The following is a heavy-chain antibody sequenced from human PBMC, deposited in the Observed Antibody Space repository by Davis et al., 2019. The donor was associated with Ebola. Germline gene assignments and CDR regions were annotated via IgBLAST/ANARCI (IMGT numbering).Heavy chain of an antibody. CDR2: IYYSGST. J-gene: IGHJ6*02. V-gene: IGHV4-59*08. Sequence: GSLRLSCAVYGGSFSGYYWSWIRQPPGKGLEWIGYIYYSGSTNYNPSLKSRVTISVDTSKNQFSLKLSSVTAADTAVYYCARRYYDNYGMDVWGQGTTVTVSS. CDR3: ARRYYDNYGMDV. D-gene: IGHD3-22*01. CDR1: GGSFSGYY.